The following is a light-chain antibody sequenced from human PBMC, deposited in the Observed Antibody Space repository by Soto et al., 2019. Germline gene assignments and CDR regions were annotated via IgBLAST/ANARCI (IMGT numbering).Light chain of an antibody. CDR1: QSISSW. Sequence: DIQMTQSPSTLSASVGDRVTITCRASQSISSWLAWYQQKPGKAPKLLIYKESSLESVVPSRFSGTGSGTELTLTSSILQLDDVATDYCQLYNSYPGRFGQGTKVDIK. J-gene: IGKJ1*01. CDR3: QLYNSYPGR. CDR2: KES. V-gene: IGKV1-5*03.